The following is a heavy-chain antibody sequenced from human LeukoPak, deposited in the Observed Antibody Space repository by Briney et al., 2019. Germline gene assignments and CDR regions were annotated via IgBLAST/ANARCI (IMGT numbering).Heavy chain of an antibody. J-gene: IGHJ4*02. CDR3: ARDPLAYYYDSSGYYYVRLGLDY. Sequence: GGSLRLSCAASGFTFSSDWMSWVRQAPGKGVEWVANIKQDGSEKYYVDSVKGRFTISRDNAKNSLYLQMNSLRAEDTAVYYCARDPLAYYYDSSGYYYVRLGLDYWGQGTLVTVSS. D-gene: IGHD3-22*01. V-gene: IGHV3-7*01. CDR2: IKQDGSEK. CDR1: GFTFSSDW.